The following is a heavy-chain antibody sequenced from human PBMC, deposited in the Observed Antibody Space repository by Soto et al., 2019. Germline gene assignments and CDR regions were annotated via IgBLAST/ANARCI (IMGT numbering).Heavy chain of an antibody. V-gene: IGHV3-23*01. CDR2: VSASGGTT. CDR3: AKASPYSSNTGGYYLFDY. D-gene: IGHD3-22*01. J-gene: IGHJ4*02. Sequence: GGSLRLSCAAFGFTFSSYGMSWVRQAPGKGLEWVSAVSASGGTTSYADSVKGRFTISRDYSKNTLYLQMNSLRAEDTAVYYCAKASPYSSNTGGYYLFDYWGQGTLVTVSS. CDR1: GFTFSSYG.